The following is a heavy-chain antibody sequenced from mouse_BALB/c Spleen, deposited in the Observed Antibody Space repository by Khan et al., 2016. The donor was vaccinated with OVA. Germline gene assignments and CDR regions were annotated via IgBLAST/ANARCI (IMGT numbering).Heavy chain of an antibody. Sequence: DLVKPGASVKLSCKASGYTFTSYWINWIKQRPGQGLEWIGRIGPGSSNAYYNAMFKGKATLTVDTSSNTAYIQLSSLSSEDAAVYCCARENYYGRGCYAMDYWGQGASVTVSA. CDR2: IGPGSSNA. CDR3: ARENYYGRGCYAMDY. V-gene: IGHV1S41*01. D-gene: IGHD1-1*01. CDR1: GYTFTSYW. J-gene: IGHJ4*01.